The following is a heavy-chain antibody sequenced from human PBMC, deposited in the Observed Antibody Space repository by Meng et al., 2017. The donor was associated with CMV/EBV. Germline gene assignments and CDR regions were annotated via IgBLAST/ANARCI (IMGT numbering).Heavy chain of an antibody. CDR2: IRYDGSNK. Sequence: GESLKISCAASGFTFSSYGMHWVRQAPGKGLEWVAFIRYDGSNKYCADSVKGRFTISRDNSKNTLYLQMNSLRAEDTAVYYCAKDRGFGVVIPWFDPWGQGTLVTVSS. CDR3: AKDRGFGVVIPWFDP. J-gene: IGHJ5*02. V-gene: IGHV3-30*02. CDR1: GFTFSSYG. D-gene: IGHD3-3*01.